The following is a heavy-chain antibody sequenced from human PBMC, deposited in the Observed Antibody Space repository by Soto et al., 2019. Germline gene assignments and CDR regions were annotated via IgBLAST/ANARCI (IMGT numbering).Heavy chain of an antibody. J-gene: IGHJ6*02. D-gene: IGHD3-9*01. CDR1: GYTFTSYG. CDR3: ARTGYYDILKDYYYGMDV. Sequence: ASVKVSCKASGYTFTSYGISWVRQAPGQGLEWMGWISAYNGNTNYAQKLQGRVTMTTDTSTSTAYMELRSLRSDDTAVYYCARTGYYDILKDYYYGMDVWGQGTTVTVSS. CDR2: ISAYNGNT. V-gene: IGHV1-18*01.